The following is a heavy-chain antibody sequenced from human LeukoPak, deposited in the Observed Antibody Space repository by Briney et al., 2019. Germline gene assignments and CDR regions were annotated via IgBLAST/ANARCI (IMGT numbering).Heavy chain of an antibody. D-gene: IGHD3-22*01. Sequence: GGSLRLSCAASGFTFSTYSMNWVRQAPGKGLEWVSYITSSSSTIYHADSVKGRFTISRDNAKNSLFLQMNSLRDEDTAVYYCARGGDSSPYYPDYWGQGTLVTVSS. CDR2: ITSSSSTI. CDR3: ARGGDSSPYYPDY. V-gene: IGHV3-48*02. CDR1: GFTFSTYS. J-gene: IGHJ4*02.